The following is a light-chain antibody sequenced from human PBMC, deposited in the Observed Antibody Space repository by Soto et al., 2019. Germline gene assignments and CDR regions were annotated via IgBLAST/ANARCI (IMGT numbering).Light chain of an antibody. Sequence: DIVMTQSPDSLAVSLGERATINCKSSQSVLYSSNNKNYLAWYQQKPGQPPKLLIYWASTRESGVPDRFSGSGSGTDSTPTISSLQAEDVADYYCQQYYPPWTFGQGTKVEIK. CDR3: QQYYPPWT. CDR1: QSVLYSSNNKNY. J-gene: IGKJ1*01. CDR2: WAS. V-gene: IGKV4-1*01.